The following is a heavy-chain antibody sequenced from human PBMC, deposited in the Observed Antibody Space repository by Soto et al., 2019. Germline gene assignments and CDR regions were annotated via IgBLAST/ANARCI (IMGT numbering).Heavy chain of an antibody. Sequence: QVQLVQSGAEVKKPGSSVKVSCKASGGTFSSYAISWVRQAPGQGLEWMGGIIPIFGTANYAQKFQGRVTIPXXEXRXXAYMELSSLRSEDTAVYYCASHYGDYIYYYAGMAVWGQGTTFTVSS. CDR2: IIPIFGTA. V-gene: IGHV1-69*05. D-gene: IGHD4-17*01. CDR1: GGTFSSYA. J-gene: IGHJ6*02. CDR3: ASHYGDYIYYYAGMAV.